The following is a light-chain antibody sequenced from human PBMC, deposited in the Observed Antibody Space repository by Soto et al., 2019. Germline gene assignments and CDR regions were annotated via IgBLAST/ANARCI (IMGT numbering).Light chain of an antibody. Sequence: DIQMTQSPSNLSASVGDRVTITCRASQSFSSRLAWYQQKPGKAPKLLIYKASSLESGVPSRFSGSGSVTEFTLSISSLQPDDFATYYCQQYLIYPFTFGQGTKLEIK. J-gene: IGKJ2*01. CDR3: QQYLIYPFT. CDR1: QSFSSR. CDR2: KAS. V-gene: IGKV1-5*03.